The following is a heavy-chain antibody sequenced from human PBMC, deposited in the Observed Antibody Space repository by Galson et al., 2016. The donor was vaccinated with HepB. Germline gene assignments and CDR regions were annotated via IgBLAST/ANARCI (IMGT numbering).Heavy chain of an antibody. CDR3: ARSKRPGVVSGGY. CDR2: IYHNGNA. J-gene: IGHJ4*02. Sequence: TLSLTCTVSGDSISSAGYYWSWIRQLPGKGLEWIGYIYHNGNAYYNPSLKSRLTISIDTSKNQFSLMLTSVTAADTAVYYCARSKRPGVVSGGYWGQGTLVTVSS. D-gene: IGHD3-22*01. CDR1: GDSISSAGYY. V-gene: IGHV4-31*03.